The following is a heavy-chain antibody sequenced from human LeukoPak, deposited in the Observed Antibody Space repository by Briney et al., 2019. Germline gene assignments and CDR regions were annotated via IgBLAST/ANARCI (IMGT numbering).Heavy chain of an antibody. V-gene: IGHV3-30*12. J-gene: IGHJ3*01. Sequence: GGSLRLSCVASGFTFSDYGMHWVRQAPGKGLEWVAILSYDGSNKYYADSVKGRFTVSRDNSKNTLSLQMNSLRAEDTALYYCARLKGSPGAFDLWGQGTMVTVSS. CDR1: GFTFSDYG. D-gene: IGHD1-26*01. CDR3: ARLKGSPGAFDL. CDR2: LSYDGSNK.